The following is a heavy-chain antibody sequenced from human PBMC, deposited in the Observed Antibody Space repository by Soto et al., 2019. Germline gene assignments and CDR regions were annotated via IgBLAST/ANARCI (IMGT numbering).Heavy chain of an antibody. CDR1: GYTFTSYG. D-gene: IGHD6-13*01. CDR3: ARVTPIAAAGTFGYYYYGMDV. Sequence: GASVKVSCKASGYTFTSYGISWVRQAPGQGLEWMGWISAYNGNTNYAQKLQGRVTMTTDTSTSTAYMELRSLRSDDTAVYYCARVTPIAAAGTFGYYYYGMDVWGQGTTVTVSS. CDR2: ISAYNGNT. J-gene: IGHJ6*02. V-gene: IGHV1-18*01.